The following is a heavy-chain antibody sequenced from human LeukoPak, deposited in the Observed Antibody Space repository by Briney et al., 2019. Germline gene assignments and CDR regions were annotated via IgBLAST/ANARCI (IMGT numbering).Heavy chain of an antibody. J-gene: IGHJ6*02. Sequence: GGSLRLSCAASGFTFSSYSMNWVRQAPGKGLEWVSYISSSSSTIYYADSAKGRFTISRDNAKNSLYLQMNSLRAEDTAVYYCAGGWLALRLGTYGMDVWGQETTVTVSS. CDR2: ISSSSSTI. CDR1: GFTFSSYS. CDR3: AGGWLALRLGTYGMDV. V-gene: IGHV3-48*04. D-gene: IGHD6-19*01.